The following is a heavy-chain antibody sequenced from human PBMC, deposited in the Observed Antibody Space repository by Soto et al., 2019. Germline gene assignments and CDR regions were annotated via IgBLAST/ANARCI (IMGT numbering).Heavy chain of an antibody. J-gene: IGHJ5*02. CDR2: ISSSSSYI. D-gene: IGHD3-3*01. V-gene: IGHV3-21*01. Sequence: GVSLRLSCAASGFTFSSYSMNWVRQAPGKGLEWVSSISSSSSYIYYADSVKGRFTISRDNAKNSLYLQMNSLRAEDTAVYYCAREGITRYYDFWSEDNWFDPWGQGTLVTVSS. CDR1: GFTFSSYS. CDR3: AREGITRYYDFWSEDNWFDP.